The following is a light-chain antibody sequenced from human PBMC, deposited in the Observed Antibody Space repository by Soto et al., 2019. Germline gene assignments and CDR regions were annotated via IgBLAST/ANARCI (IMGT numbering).Light chain of an antibody. Sequence: IVLTQSPGTLSLSPGERATLSCRASQSVSSAFFAWYQQKPGQPLRLLIYAAASRATGIPDRFSGSGSATDFTLTISRLEPEDFAVYYCQQYGDSPTTFGRGTK. CDR3: QQYGDSPTT. J-gene: IGKJ2*01. V-gene: IGKV3-20*01. CDR1: QSVSSAF. CDR2: AAA.